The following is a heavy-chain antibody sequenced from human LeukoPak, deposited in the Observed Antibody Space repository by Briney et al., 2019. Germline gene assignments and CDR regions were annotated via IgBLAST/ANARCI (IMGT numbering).Heavy chain of an antibody. CDR3: ARDLPAYYGSGMGAFDI. Sequence: GGSLRLSCAASGFTFSSYSMNWVRQAPGKGLEWASYISSSSSTIYYADSVKGRFTISRDNAKNSLYLQMNSLRAEDTAVYYCARDLPAYYGSGMGAFDIWGQGTMVTVSS. J-gene: IGHJ3*02. CDR1: GFTFSSYS. D-gene: IGHD3-10*01. CDR2: ISSSSSTI. V-gene: IGHV3-48*01.